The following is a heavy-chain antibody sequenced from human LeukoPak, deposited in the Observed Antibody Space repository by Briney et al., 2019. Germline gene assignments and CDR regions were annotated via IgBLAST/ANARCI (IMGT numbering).Heavy chain of an antibody. J-gene: IGHJ4*02. V-gene: IGHV3-11*04. Sequence: GGSLRLSCAASGFTVSTNYMSWVRQAPGKGLEWVSYIGSFGTTISYADSVKGRFTISRDNAKSSLYLQMSSLRAEDTAVYYCAKVATEAYYFDYWGQGTQVTVSS. CDR3: AKVATEAYYFDY. CDR1: GFTVSTNY. D-gene: IGHD5-12*01. CDR2: IGSFGTTI.